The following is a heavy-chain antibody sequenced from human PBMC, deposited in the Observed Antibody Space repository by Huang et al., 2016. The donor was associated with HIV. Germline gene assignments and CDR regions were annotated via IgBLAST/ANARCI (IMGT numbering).Heavy chain of an antibody. CDR3: ARGEELDY. CDR1: GFTFRDYY. J-gene: IGHJ4*01. CDR2: ISTYGTTV. V-gene: IGHV3-11*01. Sequence: QVQLVESGGGLVKPGGSLRLSCGASGFTFRDYYMTWIRQTPGKGLEWVSYISTYGTTVYYADSVKGRFTISRDDAKNLLFLQMNSLRAADTAVYYCARGEELDYWGHGTLVTVSS.